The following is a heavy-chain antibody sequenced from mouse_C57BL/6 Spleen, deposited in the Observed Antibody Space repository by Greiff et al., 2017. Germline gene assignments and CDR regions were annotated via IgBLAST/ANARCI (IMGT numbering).Heavy chain of an antibody. CDR2: IDPSDSYT. Sequence: QVQLQQPGAELVMPGASVKLSCKASGYTFTSYWMHWVKQRPGQGLEWIGEIDPSDSYTNYNQKFKGKSTLTVDKSSSTAYMQLSSLTSEDSAVYYCARRGSYDRGYYFDYWGQGTTLTVSS. CDR1: GYTFTSYW. D-gene: IGHD2-12*01. J-gene: IGHJ2*01. CDR3: ARRGSYDRGYYFDY. V-gene: IGHV1-69*01.